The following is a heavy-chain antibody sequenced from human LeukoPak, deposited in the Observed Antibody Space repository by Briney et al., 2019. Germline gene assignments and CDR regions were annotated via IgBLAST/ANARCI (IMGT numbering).Heavy chain of an antibody. CDR3: AKDSVVVVTAIVTY. D-gene: IGHD2-21*02. CDR2: ISGSGGST. Sequence: PGGSLRLSCAASGFTFSSYAMSWVRQAPGKGLEWVSAISGSGGSTYYADSVKGRFTISRDNSKNTLYLQMNSLRAEDTAVYYCAKDSVVVVTAIVTYWGQGTLVTVSS. CDR1: GFTFSSYA. J-gene: IGHJ4*02. V-gene: IGHV3-23*01.